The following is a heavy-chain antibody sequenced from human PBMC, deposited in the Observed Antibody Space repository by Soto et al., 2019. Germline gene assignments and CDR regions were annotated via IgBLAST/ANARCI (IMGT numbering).Heavy chain of an antibody. J-gene: IGHJ4*02. CDR2: IIPILGIA. CDR3: ARAQNTYYYDSSGAY. V-gene: IGHV1-69*02. CDR1: GGTFSSYT. Sequence: QVQLVQSGAEVKKPGSSVKVSCKASGGTFSSYTISWVRQAPGQGLEWMGRIIPILGIANYAQKFQGRVTITADKSTRTAYMELSSLRSEDTAVYYCARAQNTYYYDSSGAYWGQGTLVTVSS. D-gene: IGHD3-22*01.